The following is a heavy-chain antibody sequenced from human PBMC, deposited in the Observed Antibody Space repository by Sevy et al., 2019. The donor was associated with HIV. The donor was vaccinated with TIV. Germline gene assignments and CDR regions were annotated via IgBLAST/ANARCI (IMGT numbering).Heavy chain of an antibody. CDR1: GDSINTYY. V-gene: IGHV4-59*08. D-gene: IGHD2-2*02. J-gene: IGHJ4*02. CDR3: ARLRWDLVVVPGATPGCYFDS. Sequence: SETLSLTCTVSGDSINTYYWSWIRQPPGKGLEWIGYVSHSCNTNYNPSLKSLVSMSVDTSTNQFSLKVKSVTAADTAVYYCARLRWDLVVVPGATPGCYFDSWGQGTLVTVSS. CDR2: VSHSCNT.